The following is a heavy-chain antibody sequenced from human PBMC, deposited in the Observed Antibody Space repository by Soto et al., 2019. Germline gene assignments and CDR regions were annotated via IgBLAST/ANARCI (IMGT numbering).Heavy chain of an antibody. D-gene: IGHD6-13*01. V-gene: IGHV1-69*06. CDR3: ARDRQPAGYYYYYGMDV. CDR2: IIPIFGTA. CDR1: GGTFSSYA. J-gene: IGHJ6*02. Sequence: SVKVSCKASGGTFSSYAISWVRQAPGQGLEWMGGIIPIFGTANYAQKFQGRVTITADKSTSTAYMELSSLRSEDTAVYYCARDRQPAGYYYYYGMDVWGQVTTITVSS.